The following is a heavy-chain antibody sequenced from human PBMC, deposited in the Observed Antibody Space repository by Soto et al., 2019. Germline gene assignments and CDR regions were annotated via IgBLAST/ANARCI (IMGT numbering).Heavy chain of an antibody. D-gene: IGHD6-19*01. CDR2: ISGSGGST. V-gene: IGHV3-23*01. CDR1: GFTFSNYA. J-gene: IGHJ4*02. Sequence: HPGGSLRLSCAASGFTFSNYAMSWVRQAPGKGLEWVSAISGSGGSTYYADSVKGRFTISRDNSKNTLYLQMNSLRAEDTAVYYCASCRYRSGWYEGDYFDYWGQGTLVTVSS. CDR3: ASCRYRSGWYEGDYFDY.